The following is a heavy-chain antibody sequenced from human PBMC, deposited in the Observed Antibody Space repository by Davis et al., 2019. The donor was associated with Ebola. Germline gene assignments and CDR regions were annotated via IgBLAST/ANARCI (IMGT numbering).Heavy chain of an antibody. Sequence: PGGSLRLSCAASGFTFSSYGMHWVRQAPGKGLEWVAVISYDGSNKYYADSVKGRFTISRDNSKNTLYLQMNSLRAEDTAVYYCAKGQSDFWSGYYHWGQGTLVTVSS. CDR3: AKGQSDFWSGYYH. D-gene: IGHD3-3*01. V-gene: IGHV3-30*18. CDR2: ISYDGSNK. J-gene: IGHJ4*02. CDR1: GFTFSSYG.